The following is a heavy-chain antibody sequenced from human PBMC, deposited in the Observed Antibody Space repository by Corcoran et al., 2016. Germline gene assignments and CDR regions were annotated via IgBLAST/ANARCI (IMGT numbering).Heavy chain of an antibody. CDR2: IYYSGST. CDR1: GGSISSSSYY. CDR3: ASPSGGTLKASDAFDI. J-gene: IGHJ3*02. Sequence: QLQLQESGPGLVKPSETLSLTCTVSGGSISSSSYYWGWIRQPPGKGLEWIGSIYYSGSTYYNPSLKSRVTISVDTSKNQFSLKLSSVTAADTAVYYCASPSGGTLKASDAFDIWGQGTMVTVSS. D-gene: IGHD1-1*01. V-gene: IGHV4-39*07.